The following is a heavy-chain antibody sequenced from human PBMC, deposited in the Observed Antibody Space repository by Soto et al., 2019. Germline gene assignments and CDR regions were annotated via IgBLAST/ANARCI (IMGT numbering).Heavy chain of an antibody. V-gene: IGHV1-69*05. Sequence: QVQLVQSGAEVKKPGSSVKVSCKASGGTFSSYAISWVRQAPGQGLEWMGGIIPIFGTANYAQKFQGRVTVTXXEXTXTGYLELSSLRSEDTAVYYCARVFSPTVTTRHGMDVWGQGTTVTVSS. CDR3: ARVFSPTVTTRHGMDV. J-gene: IGHJ6*02. D-gene: IGHD4-17*01. CDR1: GGTFSSYA. CDR2: IIPIFGTA.